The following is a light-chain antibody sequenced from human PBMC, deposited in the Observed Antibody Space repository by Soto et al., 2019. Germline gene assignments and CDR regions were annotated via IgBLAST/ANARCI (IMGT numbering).Light chain of an antibody. J-gene: IGLJ1*01. CDR3: SSPGGNSPYV. Sequence: QSVLTQPPSASGSPGQSVAISCTGTTSDIGGYDYVSWYQQHPGKAPKLMIYEVNKRPSGVPDRFSGSKSGNTASLTVSGLQAEDEADYYCSSPGGNSPYVFGTGTKLTVL. V-gene: IGLV2-8*01. CDR2: EVN. CDR1: TSDIGGYDY.